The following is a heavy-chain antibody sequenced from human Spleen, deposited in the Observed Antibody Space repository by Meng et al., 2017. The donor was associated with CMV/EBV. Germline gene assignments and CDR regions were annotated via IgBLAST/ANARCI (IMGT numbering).Heavy chain of an antibody. CDR1: GFSFTSYS. Sequence: LSCAASGFSFTSYSLHWVRQAPGKGLEWVAVISFDGSDTYYADSVKGRFTISRDNSEKMLYLQMNSLRAEDTAVYYCARDSGFWGYWGQGTLVTVSS. CDR2: ISFDGSDT. CDR3: ARDSGFWGY. D-gene: IGHD3-16*01. V-gene: IGHV3-30*04. J-gene: IGHJ4*02.